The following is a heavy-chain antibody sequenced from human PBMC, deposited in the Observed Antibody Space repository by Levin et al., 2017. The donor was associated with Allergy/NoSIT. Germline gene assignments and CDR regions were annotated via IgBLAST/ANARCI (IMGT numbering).Heavy chain of an antibody. D-gene: IGHD3-10*01. J-gene: IGHJ3*02. Sequence: PGGSLRLSCKGSGYSFTSYWIVWVRQMPGKGLEWMGIIYPGDSDTRYSPSFQGQVTISADKSISTAYLQWSSLKASDTAMYYCARPIRYGSGDFSDGFDIWGQGTMVTVSS. V-gene: IGHV5-51*01. CDR3: ARPIRYGSGDFSDGFDI. CDR1: GYSFTSYW. CDR2: IYPGDSDT.